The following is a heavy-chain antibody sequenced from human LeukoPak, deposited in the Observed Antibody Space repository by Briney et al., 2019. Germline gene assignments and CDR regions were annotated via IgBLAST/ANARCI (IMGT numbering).Heavy chain of an antibody. D-gene: IGHD3-22*01. CDR2: IYYSGST. Sequence: PSETLSLTCTVSGGSISSSSYYWGRIRQPPGKGLEWIGSIYYSGSTYYNPSLKSRVTISVDTSKTQCSLELCSVTAADTAVYYCARLGYYDSSVGYCGQGTLVTVSS. CDR3: ARLGYYDSSVGY. J-gene: IGHJ4*02. CDR1: GGSISSSSYY. V-gene: IGHV4-39*01.